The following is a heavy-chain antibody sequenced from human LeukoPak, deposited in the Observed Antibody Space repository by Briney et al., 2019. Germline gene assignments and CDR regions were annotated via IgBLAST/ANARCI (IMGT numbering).Heavy chain of an antibody. CDR3: ARDGRGSNNWFDP. J-gene: IGHJ5*02. CDR1: GFPFSHYS. Sequence: GVSLRLSYAAAGFPFSHYSMSWIRQAPRNGLQFLSYISTSGSIIYYADSVKGRFTISRDNAKNSLYLQMTSLRAEDTAVYYCARDGRGSNNWFDPWGQGTLVTVSS. CDR2: ISTSGSII. D-gene: IGHD3-10*01. V-gene: IGHV3-11*01.